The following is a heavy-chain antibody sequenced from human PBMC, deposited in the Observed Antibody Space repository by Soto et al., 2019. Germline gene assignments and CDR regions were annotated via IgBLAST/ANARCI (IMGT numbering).Heavy chain of an antibody. CDR2: IYYSGST. D-gene: IGHD2-2*01. Sequence: PSETLSLTCTVSGGSISSGAYYWSWIRQPPGKGLEWIGHIYYSGSTYYNPSLKSRVTISVDTSKNQFSLKLSSVTAADTAVYYCARANPLYCSSTSCSNWFDPWGQGTQVTVSS. CDR1: GGSISSGAYY. J-gene: IGHJ5*02. CDR3: ARANPLYCSSTSCSNWFDP. V-gene: IGHV4-30-4*01.